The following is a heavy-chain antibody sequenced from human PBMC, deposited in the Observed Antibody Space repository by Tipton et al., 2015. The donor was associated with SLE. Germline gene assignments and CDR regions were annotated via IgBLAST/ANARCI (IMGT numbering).Heavy chain of an antibody. D-gene: IGHD6-19*01. CDR3: ARDAAVAGHFDY. CDR2: LYYSGGT. J-gene: IGHJ4*02. Sequence: TLSLTCTVSGGSINSHYWSWLRQPPGKGLEYIGYLYYSGGTNHNPSLNNRVTISVDRSNNKFSLKLSSVTPADTAVYYCARDAAVAGHFDYWGQGKLVTVSS. CDR1: GGSINSHY. V-gene: IGHV4-59*11.